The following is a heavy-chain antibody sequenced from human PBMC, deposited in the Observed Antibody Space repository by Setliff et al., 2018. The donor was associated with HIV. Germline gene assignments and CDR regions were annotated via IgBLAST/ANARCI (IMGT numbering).Heavy chain of an antibody. V-gene: IGHV4-31*03. J-gene: IGHJ4*02. Sequence: PSETLSLTCTVSGGSISSGGYYWSWIRQHPGKGLEWIGYIYYSGSTYYNPSLKSRVTISVDTSKNQFSLKLSSVTAADTAVYYCASGEYSYGYRFDYWGQGTLVTVAS. CDR1: GGSISSGGYY. CDR3: ASGEYSYGYRFDY. CDR2: IYYSGST. D-gene: IGHD5-18*01.